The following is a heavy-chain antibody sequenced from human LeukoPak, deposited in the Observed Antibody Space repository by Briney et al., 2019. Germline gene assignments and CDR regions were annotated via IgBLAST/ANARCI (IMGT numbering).Heavy chain of an antibody. J-gene: IGHJ4*02. CDR1: GGTFSSYA. CDR3: ASAPMMTTVTWGFDY. CDR2: IIPIFGTA. V-gene: IGHV1-69*06. Sequence: SVKVSCKASGGTFSSYAISWVRQAPGQGLEWMGGIIPIFGTANYAQKFQGRVTITADKSTSTAYMGLSSLRSEDTAVYYCASAPMMTTVTWGFDYWGQGTLVTVSS. D-gene: IGHD4-17*01.